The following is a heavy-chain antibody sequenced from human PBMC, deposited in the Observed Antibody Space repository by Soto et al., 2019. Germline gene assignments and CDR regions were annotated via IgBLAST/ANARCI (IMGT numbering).Heavy chain of an antibody. V-gene: IGHV1-69*01. J-gene: IGHJ6*02. CDR2: IIPIFGTA. CDR3: ARGRRYYDFWSGYYPDYYYYYGMDV. Sequence: QVQLVQSGAEVKKPGSSVKVSCKASGGTFSSYAISWVRQAPGQGLEWMGGIIPIFGTANYAQKFQGRVTITADESTSTAYMELSSLRSEDTAVYYSARGRRYYDFWSGYYPDYYYYYGMDVWGQGTTVTVSS. D-gene: IGHD3-3*01. CDR1: GGTFSSYA.